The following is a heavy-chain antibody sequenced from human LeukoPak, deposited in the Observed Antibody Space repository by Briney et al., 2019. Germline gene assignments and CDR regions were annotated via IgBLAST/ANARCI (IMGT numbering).Heavy chain of an antibody. J-gene: IGHJ4*02. D-gene: IGHD2-8*02. V-gene: IGHV3-11*04. CDR3: ASSTGGRRLEY. CDR1: GFTLCDYY. Sequence: GGSLRHSCAVSGFTLCDYYMTWVPEAPGKGRECISYIRRSGDTFYADSVKGRFTISRDDAKPCLYLQMNSLRAEDTAVYFCASSTGGRRLEYWGQGTLVTVSS. CDR2: IRRSGDT.